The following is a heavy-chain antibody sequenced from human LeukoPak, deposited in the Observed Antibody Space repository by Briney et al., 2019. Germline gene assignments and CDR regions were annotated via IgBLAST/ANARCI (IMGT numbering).Heavy chain of an antibody. CDR1: GFTFSSYA. V-gene: IGHV3-23*01. D-gene: IGHD3-10*01. J-gene: IGHJ6*03. CDR2: ISGSDGSA. Sequence: GGSLRLSCSASGFTFSSYAMSWVRQAPGKGLEWVSIISGSDGSAYYADSVKGRFTISRDNSKNTLYLQMNSLRAEDTAVYYCARVLSGRGSLYDYYYYMDVWGKGTTVTISS. CDR3: ARVLSGRGSLYDYYYYMDV.